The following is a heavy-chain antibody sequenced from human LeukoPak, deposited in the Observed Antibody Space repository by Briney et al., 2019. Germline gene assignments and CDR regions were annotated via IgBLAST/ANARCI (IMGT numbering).Heavy chain of an antibody. Sequence: GGSLRLSCAASGFTYDDYGMSWVRQAPGKGLEWVSGINWNGISTPYADSVKGRFTISRDNGKNSLYLQMNSLRAEDTAMYYCARAQDTAMVACMDVWGQGTTVTVSS. V-gene: IGHV3-20*04. CDR2: INWNGIST. D-gene: IGHD5-18*01. J-gene: IGHJ6*02. CDR3: ARAQDTAMVACMDV. CDR1: GFTYDDYG.